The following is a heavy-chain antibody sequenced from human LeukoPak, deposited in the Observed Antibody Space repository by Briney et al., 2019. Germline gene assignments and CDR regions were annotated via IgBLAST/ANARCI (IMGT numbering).Heavy chain of an antibody. Sequence: SETLSLSCSVSDYSISSGYYLGWLRQPPGKGLEWIGSIYHSGSAYYNPSLKSRVTISVDTSKNQFSLTLSSVTAADTAVYYCARDYYDCGNFDYWGQATLVTVSS. J-gene: IGHJ4*02. CDR2: IYHSGSA. CDR1: DYSISSGYY. V-gene: IGHV4-38-2*02. CDR3: ARDYYDCGNFDY. D-gene: IGHD3-22*01.